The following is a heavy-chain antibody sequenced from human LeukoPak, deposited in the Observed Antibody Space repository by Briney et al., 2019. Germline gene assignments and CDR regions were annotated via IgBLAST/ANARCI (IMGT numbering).Heavy chain of an antibody. D-gene: IGHD6-6*01. V-gene: IGHV3-9*01. Sequence: PGGSLRLSCAASGFTFDDYAMHWVRQVPGKGLEWVSGISWNSGSIGYADSVKGRFTISRDNAKNSLYLQMNSLRAEDTALYYCAKSARPYYYYGMDVWGQGTTVTVSS. CDR2: ISWNSGSI. CDR1: GFTFDDYA. J-gene: IGHJ6*02. CDR3: AKSARPYYYYGMDV.